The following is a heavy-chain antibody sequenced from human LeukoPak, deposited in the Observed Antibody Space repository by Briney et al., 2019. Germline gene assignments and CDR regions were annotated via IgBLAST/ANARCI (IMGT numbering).Heavy chain of an antibody. CDR1: GGSISSYY. J-gene: IGHJ4*02. CDR2: VHYSGTP. Sequence: KTSETLSLTCTVSGGSISSYYWSWIRQPPEKGLEWIGYVHYSGTPNSNPSLKSRVTFSVDTSKNQFSVKLTSVTAADTAVYYCARGVGATHFDYWGQGILVTVSS. D-gene: IGHD1-26*01. V-gene: IGHV4-59*01. CDR3: ARGVGATHFDY.